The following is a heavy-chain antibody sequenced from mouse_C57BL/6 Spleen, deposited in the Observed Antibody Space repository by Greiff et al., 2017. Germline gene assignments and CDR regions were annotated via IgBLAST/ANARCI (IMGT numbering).Heavy chain of an antibody. CDR3: ARRGGGYYAGALYAMDY. Sequence: EVQLQQSGPELVKPGASVKIPCKASGYTFTDYNMDWVKQSHGKSLEWIGDINPNNGGTIYNQKFKGKATLTVDKSSSTAYMELRSLTSEDTAVYYCARRGGGYYAGALYAMDYWGQGTSVTVSS. J-gene: IGHJ4*01. CDR1: GYTFTDYN. CDR2: INPNNGGT. V-gene: IGHV1-18*01. D-gene: IGHD2-3*01.